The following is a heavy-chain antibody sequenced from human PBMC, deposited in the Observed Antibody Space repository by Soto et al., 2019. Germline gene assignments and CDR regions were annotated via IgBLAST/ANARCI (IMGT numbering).Heavy chain of an antibody. CDR1: GYSISSSNW. CDR3: ARTPEYYYDSSGPGGWYFDL. V-gene: IGHV4-28*01. D-gene: IGHD3-22*01. J-gene: IGHJ2*01. CDR2: IYYSGST. Sequence: QVQLQESGPGLVKPSDTLSLTCAVSGYSISSSNWWGWIRQPPGKGLEWIGYIYYSGSTYYNPSLKRRVTMSVDTSKNQFSLKLSSVTAVDTAVYYCARTPEYYYDSSGPGGWYFDLWGRGTLVTVSS.